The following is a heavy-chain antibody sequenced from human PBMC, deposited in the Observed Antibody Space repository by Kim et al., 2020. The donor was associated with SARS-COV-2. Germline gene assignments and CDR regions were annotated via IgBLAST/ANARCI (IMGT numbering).Heavy chain of an antibody. D-gene: IGHD6-19*01. CDR3: ARGDRNGWYFDY. J-gene: IGHJ4*02. CDR2: INWTGGST. Sequence: GGSLRLSCAASGLTFNNYGMSWVRQAPGKGLEWVSGINWTGGSTGYADSVKGRFTISKDNAKNSLYLQMNSLRAEDTALYHCARGDRNGWYFDYWGQGTLVTVSS. V-gene: IGHV3-20*01. CDR1: GLTFNNYG.